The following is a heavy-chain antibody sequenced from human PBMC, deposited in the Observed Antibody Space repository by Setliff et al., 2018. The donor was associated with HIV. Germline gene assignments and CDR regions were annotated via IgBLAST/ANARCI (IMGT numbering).Heavy chain of an antibody. CDR1: GYTFTNYA. D-gene: IGHD4-17*01. V-gene: IGHV7-4-1*02. CDR2: IDTNTGNP. J-gene: IGHJ4*02. CDR3: ARLSPYGDYLLFQY. Sequence: ASVKVSCKASGYTFTNYAMDWLRQAPGQGLEWMGWIDTNTGNPTYAQGFTGRFVFSLDTSVSTAFLQISTLKAEDTAVYYCARLSPYGDYLLFQYWGQGTQVTVSS.